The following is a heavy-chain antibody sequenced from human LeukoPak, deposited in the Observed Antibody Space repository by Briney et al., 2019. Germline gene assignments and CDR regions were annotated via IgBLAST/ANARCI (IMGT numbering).Heavy chain of an antibody. D-gene: IGHD3-16*01. Sequence: GGSLRLSCAASGFTVSSNYMSWVRQAPGKGLEWVSVIYSGGSTYYADSVKGRFTISRDNFKNTLYLQMNSLRAEDTAVYYCARAAYVAIDYWGQGTLVTVSS. CDR1: GFTVSSNY. J-gene: IGHJ4*02. V-gene: IGHV3-53*01. CDR3: ARAAYVAIDY. CDR2: IYSGGST.